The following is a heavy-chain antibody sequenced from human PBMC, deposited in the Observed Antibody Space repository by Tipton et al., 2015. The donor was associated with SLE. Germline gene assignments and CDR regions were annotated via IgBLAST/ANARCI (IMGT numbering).Heavy chain of an antibody. CDR1: GFTFSRYS. D-gene: IGHD3-3*01. Sequence: SLRLSCSASGFTFSRYSMHWVRQAPGKGLEYVSAVSSNGGSTYYADSVKGRFTISRDNSKNTLYLQMNSLRAEDTAVYYCARFYDVWGQGTLVTVSS. V-gene: IGHV3-64*04. CDR2: VSSNGGST. CDR3: ARFYDV. J-gene: IGHJ4*02.